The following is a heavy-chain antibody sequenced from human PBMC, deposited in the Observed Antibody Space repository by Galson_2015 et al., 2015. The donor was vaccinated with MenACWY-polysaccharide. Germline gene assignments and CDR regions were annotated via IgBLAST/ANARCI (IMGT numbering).Heavy chain of an antibody. CDR3: AKDSYYDSSCYYYI. J-gene: IGHJ4*02. D-gene: IGHD3-22*01. V-gene: IGHV3-23*01. CDR2: ISGSGGST. Sequence: SLRLSCAASGFTFSSYAMSWVRQAPGKGLEWVSAISGSGGSTYYADSVKGRFTISRDNSKNTLYLQMNSLRAADTAVYYCAKDSYYDSSCYYYIWGQGTLVTVPS. CDR1: GFTFSSYA.